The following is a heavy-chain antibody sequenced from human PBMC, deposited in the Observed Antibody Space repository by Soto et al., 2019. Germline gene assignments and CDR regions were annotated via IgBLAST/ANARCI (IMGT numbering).Heavy chain of an antibody. CDR2: IYHSGST. J-gene: IGHJ5*02. CDR1: GFTFSSYD. Sequence: LRLSCAASGFTFSSYDMNWIRQPPGKGLEWIGYIYHSGSTYYNPSLKSRVTISVDRSKNQFSLKLSSVTAADTAVYYCARVPGPWGQGTLVTVSS. CDR3: ARVPGP. V-gene: IGHV4-30-2*01.